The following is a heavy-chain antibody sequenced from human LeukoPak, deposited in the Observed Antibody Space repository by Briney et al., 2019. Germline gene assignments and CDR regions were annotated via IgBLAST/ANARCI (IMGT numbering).Heavy chain of an antibody. CDR2: IRYDGSNK. V-gene: IGHV3-30*02. J-gene: IGHJ4*02. Sequence: GGSLRLSCAASGFTFSSYGMHWVRQAPGKGLEWVAFIRYDGSNKYYADSVKGRFTISRDNSKNTLYLQMNSLRAEDTAVYYCAKDYDFWSGYLDSWGPGTLVTVSS. CDR1: GFTFSSYG. D-gene: IGHD3-3*01. CDR3: AKDYDFWSGYLDS.